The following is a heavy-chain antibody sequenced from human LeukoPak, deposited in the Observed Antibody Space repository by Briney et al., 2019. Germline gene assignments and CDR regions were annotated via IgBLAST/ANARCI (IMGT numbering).Heavy chain of an antibody. J-gene: IGHJ6*03. CDR1: GFTFSSYS. D-gene: IGHD2-21*01. CDR2: ISSSSSYI. Sequence: PGGSLRLSCAASGFTFSSYSMNWVRQAPGKGLEWVSSISSSSSYIYYADSVKGRFTISRDNAKNSLYLQMNSLRAEDTAVYYCAKYSLRSRNMDVWGKGTTVTVSS. V-gene: IGHV3-21*04. CDR3: AKYSLRSRNMDV.